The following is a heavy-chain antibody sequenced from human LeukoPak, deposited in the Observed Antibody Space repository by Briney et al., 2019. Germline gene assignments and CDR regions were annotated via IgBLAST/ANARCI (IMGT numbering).Heavy chain of an antibody. Sequence: GGSLRLSCAASGFTFSSYWMHWVRQAPGKGLVWVSRINSDGSSTSYADSVKGRFTISRDNAKNTLYLQMNSLRAEDTAVYYCASQAVRFLDFDYWGQGTLVTVSS. D-gene: IGHD3-3*01. CDR2: INSDGSST. CDR1: GFTFSSYW. J-gene: IGHJ4*02. V-gene: IGHV3-74*01. CDR3: ASQAVRFLDFDY.